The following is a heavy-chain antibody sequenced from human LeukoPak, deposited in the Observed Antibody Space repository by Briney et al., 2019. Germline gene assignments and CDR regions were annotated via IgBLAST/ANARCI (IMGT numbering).Heavy chain of an antibody. D-gene: IGHD4-17*01. CDR2: INPDGSQK. CDR3: ARGHYGLDI. Sequence: GGSLRLSCAASGFTISNHWLTWVRQAPGRGLEWVAHINPDGSQKDCVDSVTGRYTISRDNAKNSVYLQVNSLRAEDTALYYCARGHYGLDIWGQGTMVTVSS. J-gene: IGHJ3*02. V-gene: IGHV3-7*01. CDR1: GFTISNHW.